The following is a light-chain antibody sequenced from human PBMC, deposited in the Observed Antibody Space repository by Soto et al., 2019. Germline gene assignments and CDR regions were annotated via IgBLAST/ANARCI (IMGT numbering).Light chain of an antibody. J-gene: IGKJ4*01. CDR1: QSISSY. V-gene: IGKV1-9*01. CDR2: AAS. Sequence: DIQMTQSPSSLSASVGDRVAITCRASQSISSYLNWYQQKPGKAPKLLIYAASTLQSGVPSRFSGSGSGTEFTLTISSLQPEDFATYLCQQLRIYPITFGGGTKVDI. CDR3: QQLRIYPIT.